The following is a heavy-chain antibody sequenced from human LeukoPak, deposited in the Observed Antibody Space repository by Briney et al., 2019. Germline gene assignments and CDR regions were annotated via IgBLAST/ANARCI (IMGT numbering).Heavy chain of an antibody. Sequence: SGGSLRLSCAASGFTVSRNYMSWVRQAPGKWLEWVSVIYSGGNTYYADFVKGRFTISGDNSKNTLYLQINSLTAEDTAVYYCANLPRGDYWGLGTLVTVSS. V-gene: IGHV3-53*01. J-gene: IGHJ4*02. D-gene: IGHD3-10*01. CDR3: ANLPRGDY. CDR1: GFTVSRNY. CDR2: IYSGGNT.